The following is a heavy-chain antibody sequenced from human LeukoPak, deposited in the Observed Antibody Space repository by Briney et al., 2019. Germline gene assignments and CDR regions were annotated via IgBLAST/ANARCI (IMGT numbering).Heavy chain of an antibody. Sequence: PGGSLRLSCAASGFTFSSYAMSWVRQAPGKVLEWVSAISGRGGSTYYAGSVKGRFTICRDNSKNTLYLQMNSLRAEDTAVYYCAKDGLRFLEWLPHYYYYYMDVWGKGTTVTVSS. D-gene: IGHD3-3*01. CDR2: ISGRGGST. CDR3: AKDGLRFLEWLPHYYYYYMDV. CDR1: GFTFSSYA. V-gene: IGHV3-23*01. J-gene: IGHJ6*03.